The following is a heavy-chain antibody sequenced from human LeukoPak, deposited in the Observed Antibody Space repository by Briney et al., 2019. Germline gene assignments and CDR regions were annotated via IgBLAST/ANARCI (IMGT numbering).Heavy chain of an antibody. Sequence: ASVKVSCKASGYTFTSYYMHWVRQAPGQGLEWMGIINPSGGSTSYAQKFQGRATMTRDTSTSTVYMELSSLRSEDTAVYYCARGSWRDYYYYYMDVWGKGTTVTISS. D-gene: IGHD1-26*01. J-gene: IGHJ6*03. V-gene: IGHV1-46*01. CDR1: GYTFTSYY. CDR3: ARGSWRDYYYYYMDV. CDR2: INPSGGST.